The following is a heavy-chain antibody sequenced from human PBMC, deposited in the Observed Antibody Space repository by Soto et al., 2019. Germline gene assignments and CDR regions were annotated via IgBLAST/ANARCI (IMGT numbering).Heavy chain of an antibody. V-gene: IGHV3-20*04. J-gene: IGHJ3*02. CDR3: ARDLFGYYYYGSSGFSDAFDI. Sequence: PGGSLRLSCVASGFTFDDYGMSWVRQAPGKGLECVSGINRNGGSTGYADSVKGRFTISRDNAKNSLYLQMNSLRVEDTALYYCARDLFGYYYYGSSGFSDAFDIWGQGIMVTVSS. D-gene: IGHD3-22*01. CDR2: INRNGGST. CDR1: GFTFDDYG.